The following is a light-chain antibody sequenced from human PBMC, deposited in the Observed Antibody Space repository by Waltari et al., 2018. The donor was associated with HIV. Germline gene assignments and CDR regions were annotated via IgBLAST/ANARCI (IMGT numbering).Light chain of an antibody. V-gene: IGKV3-15*01. Sequence: EVVMPQSPAALSVFPGERVTLSCRASQTVSRDLAWYQQKPGQAPRLLIYGATTRATDIPARFSGSGSGTEFTLTISRVQAGDVATYYCQQHYILRSTFGGGTKLEI. J-gene: IGKJ4*01. CDR3: QQHYILRST. CDR2: GAT. CDR1: QTVSRD.